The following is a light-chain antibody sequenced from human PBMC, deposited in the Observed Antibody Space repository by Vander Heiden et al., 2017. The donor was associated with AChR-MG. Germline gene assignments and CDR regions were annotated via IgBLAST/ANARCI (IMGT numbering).Light chain of an antibody. CDR3: AAWDDSLSGAWV. J-gene: IGLJ3*02. CDR2: NNN. Sequence: QSVLTQPPSASGTPGQRVTISCSGSSSNIGSKTVNWYQQLPGTAPKLLIYNNNQRPAGVPDRFSGSKSGSSASLAISGLQSEDEADYYCAAWDDSLSGAWVFGGGTKLTVL. CDR1: SSNIGSKT. V-gene: IGLV1-44*01.